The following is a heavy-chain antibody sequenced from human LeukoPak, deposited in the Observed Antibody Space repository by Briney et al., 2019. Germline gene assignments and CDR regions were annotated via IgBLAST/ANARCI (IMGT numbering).Heavy chain of an antibody. CDR3: ARISDHNWYFDL. D-gene: IGHD1-14*01. V-gene: IGHV1-2*02. CDR2: IDPNSGGT. Sequence: ASVKVSCKAFGYTLSGFYFHWVRQAPGQGLEWMGWIDPNSGGTKFAQQFQGRVSMTRDTSISTAYMELSSLRSEDTAVYYCARISDHNWYFDLWGRGTLVTVSS. J-gene: IGHJ2*01. CDR1: GYTLSGFY.